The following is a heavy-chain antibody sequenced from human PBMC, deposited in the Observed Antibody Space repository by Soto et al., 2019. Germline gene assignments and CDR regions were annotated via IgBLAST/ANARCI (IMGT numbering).Heavy chain of an antibody. CDR2: IRSEAYGWTT. CDR3: TRAGGSGWGYYFDY. V-gene: IGHV3-49*04. CDR1: GFTFGDYA. Sequence: GGSLRLSCTASGFTFGDYAMSWVRQAPGKGLECVGFIRSEAYGWTTEYAASVKGRFTISRDDSKSIAYLQMNSLRTEDTAVYYCTRAGGSGWGYYFDYWGQGTQVTVSS. D-gene: IGHD6-19*01. J-gene: IGHJ4*02.